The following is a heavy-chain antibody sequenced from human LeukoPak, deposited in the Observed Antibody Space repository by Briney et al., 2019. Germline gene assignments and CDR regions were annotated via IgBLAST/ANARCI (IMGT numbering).Heavy chain of an antibody. CDR1: GFTFSSYA. CDR2: ISGSGGST. V-gene: IGHV3-23*01. CDR3: AKIRGAFWSGYYPLDY. J-gene: IGHJ4*02. Sequence: GGSLRLSCAASGFTFSSYAMSWVRQAPGRGLEWVSAISGSGGSTYYAESVEGRFTISRDNSKDTLYLQMNSLRAEDTAVYYCAKIRGAFWSGYYPLDYWGQGTLVTVSS. D-gene: IGHD3-3*01.